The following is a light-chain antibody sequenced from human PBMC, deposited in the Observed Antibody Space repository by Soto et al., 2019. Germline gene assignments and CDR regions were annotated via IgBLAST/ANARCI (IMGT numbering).Light chain of an antibody. V-gene: IGKV3-15*01. Sequence: EIGMTQSPAALSVSPGGRVTLSCRASQSVSSNLAWYQQRPGQAPRLLIFGASTRATGVPARFSGSGSGTEFTLSISSLQSEDFAVYYCQQYITWPRTFGQGTKVDIK. CDR3: QQYITWPRT. CDR2: GAS. J-gene: IGKJ1*01. CDR1: QSVSSN.